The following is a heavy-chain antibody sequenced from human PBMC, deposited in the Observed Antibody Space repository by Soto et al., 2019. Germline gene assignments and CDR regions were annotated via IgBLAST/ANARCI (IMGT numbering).Heavy chain of an antibody. Sequence: GASVKVSCKASGYTFTGYYMHWVRQAPGQGLEWMGWINPNSGGTNYAQKFQGWVTMTRDTSISTAYMELSRLRSDDTAVYYCEREAQEYAQDAFDIWGQGTMVTVSS. J-gene: IGHJ3*02. D-gene: IGHD2-2*01. V-gene: IGHV1-2*04. CDR3: EREAQEYAQDAFDI. CDR1: GYTFTGYY. CDR2: INPNSGGT.